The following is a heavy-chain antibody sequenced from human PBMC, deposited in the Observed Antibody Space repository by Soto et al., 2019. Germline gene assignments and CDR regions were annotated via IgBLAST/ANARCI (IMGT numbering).Heavy chain of an antibody. D-gene: IGHD2-15*01. V-gene: IGHV5-51*01. CDR2: ITPDDSGT. CDR3: ARLQGDCSGGSCPYYYYYDMDV. J-gene: IGHJ6*02. CDR1: GYSFATKW. Sequence: GESLKISCKGSGYSFATKWIGWVRQRPRKGLAWMGLITPDDSGTSYSPSFQGQVTISADKSISTAYLQWSSLKASDTTMYYWARLQGDCSGGSCPYYYYYDMDVWGQGTTVTVSS.